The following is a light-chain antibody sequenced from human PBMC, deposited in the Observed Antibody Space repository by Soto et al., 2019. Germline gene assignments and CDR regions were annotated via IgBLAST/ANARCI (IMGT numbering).Light chain of an antibody. CDR1: QSLTSSY. V-gene: IGKV3D-20*02. CDR3: QQRDNWPWT. J-gene: IGKJ1*01. CDR2: DTT. Sequence: EILLTQSPGTLSLSPGERASLSCRASQSLTSSYLAWYQQKPGQAPRLLIYDTTNRDTGIPARFSGSGSGTDFTLTISGLEPEDFAVYYCQQRDNWPWTFGQGTKGDSK.